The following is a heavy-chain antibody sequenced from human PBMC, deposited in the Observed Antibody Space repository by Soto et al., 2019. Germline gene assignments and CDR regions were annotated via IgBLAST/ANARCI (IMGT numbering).Heavy chain of an antibody. D-gene: IGHD2-8*01. Sequence: QVQLQESGPGLVKPSETLSLTCTFSGGSVSSENFYLSWIRQPPGKGLEWIGLIYYSGSRNYSGSTNYNPSLKSRVTISFDRSRTHFSLKLTSVIVADTAVYYCARALNAVRYGMDVWGQGTPVTVSS. J-gene: IGHJ6*02. CDR1: GGSVSSENFY. CDR3: ARALNAVRYGMDV. CDR2: IYYSGSRNYSGST. V-gene: IGHV4-61*03.